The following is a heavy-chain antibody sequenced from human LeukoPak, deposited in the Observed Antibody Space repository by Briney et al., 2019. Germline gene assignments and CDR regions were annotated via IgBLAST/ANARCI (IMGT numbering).Heavy chain of an antibody. Sequence: PSETLSLTCTVSGGSISSYYWSWIRQPPGKGLEWIGYIYYSGSTNYNPSLKSRVTLSVDTSKNQFSLKLSSVTAADTAVYYCARDMGLLARFDPWGQGTLVTVSS. J-gene: IGHJ5*02. CDR1: GGSISSYY. CDR3: ARDMGLLARFDP. V-gene: IGHV4-59*01. CDR2: IYYSGST. D-gene: IGHD1-26*01.